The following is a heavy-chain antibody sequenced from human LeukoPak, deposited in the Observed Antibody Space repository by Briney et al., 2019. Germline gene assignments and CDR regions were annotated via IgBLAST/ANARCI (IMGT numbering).Heavy chain of an antibody. CDR1: GFTFSSYA. CDR3: AKDVAPSGPSWFDP. Sequence: PGGSLRLSCAASGFTFSSYAMSWVRQAPGKGLEWVSGISWNSGSIGYADSVKGRFTISRDNAKNSLYLQMNSLRAEDTALYYCAKDVAPSGPSWFDPWGQGTLVTVSS. CDR2: ISWNSGSI. D-gene: IGHD3-10*01. V-gene: IGHV3-9*01. J-gene: IGHJ5*02.